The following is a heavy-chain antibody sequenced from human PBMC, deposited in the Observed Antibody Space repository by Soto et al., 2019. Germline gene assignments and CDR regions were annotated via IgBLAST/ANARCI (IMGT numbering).Heavy chain of an antibody. CDR1: GFTFSSYG. D-gene: IGHD3-10*01. J-gene: IGHJ6*02. Sequence: GGSLRLSCAASGFTFSSYGMHWVRQAPGKGLEWVAVIWYDGSNKYYADSVKGRFTISRDNSKNTLYLQMNSLRAEDTAVYYCAREQYYGSGSDYEERNYYYYGMDVWGQGTTVTVSS. V-gene: IGHV3-33*01. CDR2: IWYDGSNK. CDR3: AREQYYGSGSDYEERNYYYYGMDV.